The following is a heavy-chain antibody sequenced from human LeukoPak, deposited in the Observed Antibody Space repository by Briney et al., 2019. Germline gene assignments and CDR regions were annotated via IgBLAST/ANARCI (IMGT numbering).Heavy chain of an antibody. D-gene: IGHD6-13*01. CDR1: GYTFTSYY. CDR3: ARDLWDSSSWYEDYYYYYYMDV. CDR2: INPSGGST. J-gene: IGHJ6*03. Sequence: ASVKVSCKASGYTFTSYYMHWVRQAPGQGLEWMGIINPSGGSTSYAQKFQGRVTMTRDTSTSTVYMELSSLRSEDTAVYYCARDLWDSSSWYEDYYYYYYMDVWGKGTTVAVSS. V-gene: IGHV1-46*01.